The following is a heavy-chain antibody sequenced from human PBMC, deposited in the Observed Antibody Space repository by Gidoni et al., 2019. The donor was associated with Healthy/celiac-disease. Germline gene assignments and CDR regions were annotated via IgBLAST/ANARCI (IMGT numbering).Heavy chain of an antibody. CDR1: GFTFRSYA. D-gene: IGHD6-19*01. CDR2: ISYDGSNK. V-gene: IGHV3-30*04. J-gene: IGHJ4*02. Sequence: QVQLVESGGGVVQPGRSLRLSCAAPGFTFRSYAMHWVRQAPGKGLEWVAVISYDGSNKYYEDSVKGRFTISRDNSKNTLYLQMNSLRAEDTAVYYCARGTGAVAGTFDYWGQGTLVTVSS. CDR3: ARGTGAVAGTFDY.